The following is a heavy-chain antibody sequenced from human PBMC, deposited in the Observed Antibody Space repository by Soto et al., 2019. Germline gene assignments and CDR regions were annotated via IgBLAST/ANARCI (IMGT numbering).Heavy chain of an antibody. Sequence: ESGGGVVQPGRSLRLSCAASGFTFSSYGMHWVRQAPGKGLGWVAVIWYDGSNKYYADSVKGRFTISRDNSKNTLYLQMNSLRAEDTAVYYCARDGYDYYYMDVWGKGTTVTVSS. V-gene: IGHV3-33*01. CDR1: GFTFSSYG. CDR2: IWYDGSNK. CDR3: ARDGYDYYYMDV. J-gene: IGHJ6*03.